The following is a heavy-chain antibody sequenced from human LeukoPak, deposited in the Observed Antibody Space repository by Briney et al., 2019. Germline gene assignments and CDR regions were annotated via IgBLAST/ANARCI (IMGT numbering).Heavy chain of an antibody. CDR2: IFPIDSET. J-gene: IGHJ6*01. CDR1: GYSFSSDW. D-gene: IGHD2-15*01. Sequence: GESLKISCKAPGYSFSSDWIAWVRQMPGKGLEWMGIIFPIDSETTYSPSFQGQVTISAHKSITTACLQWSSLKASDTAMYYCTSGCSGGSCSRDAMEVWGQGKTVTASS. CDR3: TSGCSGGSCSRDAMEV. V-gene: IGHV5-51*01.